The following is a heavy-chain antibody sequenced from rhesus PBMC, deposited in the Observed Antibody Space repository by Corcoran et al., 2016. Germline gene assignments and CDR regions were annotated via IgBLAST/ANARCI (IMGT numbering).Heavy chain of an antibody. D-gene: IGHD6-31*01. J-gene: IGHJ4*01. CDR3: ARGDSSGWYRGWVDY. Sequence: QVQLQESGPGVVKPSETLSLTCAVSGGSISSGYDWSWIRQPPGKGLEWIGYNYGSSGSTNYNPSIKNPFTLSNDASKNQSALKLSSVNAADTAVYYCARGDSSGWYRGWVDYWGQGVLVTVSS. CDR1: GGSISSGYD. CDR2: NYGSSGST. V-gene: IGHV4-76*01.